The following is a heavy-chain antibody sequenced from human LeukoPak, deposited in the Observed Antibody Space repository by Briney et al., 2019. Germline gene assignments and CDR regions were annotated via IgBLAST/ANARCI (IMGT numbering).Heavy chain of an antibody. Sequence: SETLSLTCTVSGGSISSYYWSWIRQSPGKGLDWIGYIYYSGSTNYNPSLKSRVTISVDTSKNQFSLKLSSVTAADTAVYYCAREGYSSGWYTDYWGQGTLVTVSS. CDR3: AREGYSSGWYTDY. D-gene: IGHD6-19*01. J-gene: IGHJ4*02. V-gene: IGHV4-59*01. CDR1: GGSISSYY. CDR2: IYYSGST.